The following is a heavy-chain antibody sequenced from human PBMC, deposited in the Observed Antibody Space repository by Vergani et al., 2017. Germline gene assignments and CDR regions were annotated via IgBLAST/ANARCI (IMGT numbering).Heavy chain of an antibody. Sequence: EVQLVESGGGLVQPGGSLRLSCAASGFTVSSNYMSWVRQAPGKGLEWVSVIYSGGSTYYADSMKGGFTTSRDNSKNTLYHQMNSLSAEDTAVYYCAKGGGRPGCAFEIWGQGTMVTVSS. CDR1: GFTVSSNY. CDR3: AKGGGRPGCAFEI. V-gene: IGHV3-66*02. J-gene: IGHJ3*02. CDR2: IYSGGST. D-gene: IGHD1-26*01.